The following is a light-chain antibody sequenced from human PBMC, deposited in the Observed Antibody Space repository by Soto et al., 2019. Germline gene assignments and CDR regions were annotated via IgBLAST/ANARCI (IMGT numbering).Light chain of an antibody. J-gene: IGLJ1*01. V-gene: IGLV2-14*01. CDR2: EVS. Sequence: QSVLTQPASVSGSPGQSITISCSGTSSDVGSYDHVAWYQQFPGKTPKLMIYEVSNRPSGVSSRFSGSKSGNTASLTISGLQAEDEADYYCTSYTGSSTSYVFGRGTKVTVL. CDR3: TSYTGSSTSYV. CDR1: SSDVGSYDH.